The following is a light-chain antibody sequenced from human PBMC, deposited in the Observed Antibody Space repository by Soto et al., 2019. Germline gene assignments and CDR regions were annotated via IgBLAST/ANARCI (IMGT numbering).Light chain of an antibody. CDR3: QVWDGSSDHQVV. CDR1: NIGIKS. Sequence: SYELTQPPSVSVAPGKTARINCGGSNIGIKSVRWYQQKPGQAPVLVIYYETDRPSGIPERFSGSNSGNTATLTISRVEAGDEADYYCQVWDGSSDHQVVFGGGTKLTVL. V-gene: IGLV3-21*04. J-gene: IGLJ2*01. CDR2: YET.